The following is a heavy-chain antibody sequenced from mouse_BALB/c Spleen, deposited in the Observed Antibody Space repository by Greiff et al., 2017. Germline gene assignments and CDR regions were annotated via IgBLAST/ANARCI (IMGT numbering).Heavy chain of an antibody. CDR1: GYTFTSYW. V-gene: IGHV1-69*02. J-gene: IGHJ4*01. CDR3: THGSSYAMDY. D-gene: IGHD1-1*01. CDR2: IYPSDSYT. Sequence: QVQLQQPGAELVRPGASVKLSCKASGYTFTSYWINWVKQRPGQGLEWIGNIYPSDSYTNYNQKFKDKATLTADKSSSTAYMQLSSPTSEDSAVYYCTHGSSYAMDYWGQGTSVTVSS.